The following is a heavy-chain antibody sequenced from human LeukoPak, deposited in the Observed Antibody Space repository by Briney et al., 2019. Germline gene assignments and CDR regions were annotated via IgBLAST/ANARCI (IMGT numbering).Heavy chain of an antibody. D-gene: IGHD2-2*02. J-gene: IGHJ4*02. CDR3: ARRYCSSTSCYTWVDY. CDR1: GYTFTGYY. Sequence: ASVKVSCKASGYTFTGYYMHWVRQAPGQGLEWMGWINPNSGGTNYAQKFQGRVTMTRDTSISTAYMELSRLRSDDTAVYYCARRYCSSTSCYTWVDYWGQGTLVTVSS. CDR2: INPNSGGT. V-gene: IGHV1-2*02.